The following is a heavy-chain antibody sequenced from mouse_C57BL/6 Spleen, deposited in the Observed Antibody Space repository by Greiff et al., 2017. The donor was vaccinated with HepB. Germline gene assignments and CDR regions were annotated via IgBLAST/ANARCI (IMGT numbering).Heavy chain of an antibody. CDR2: IDPSDSYT. CDR3: ARNYGSLYYAMDY. CDR1: GYTFTSYW. J-gene: IGHJ4*01. Sequence: VQLQQPGAELVKPGASVKLSCKASGYTFTSYWMQWVKQRPGQGLEWIGEIDPSDSYTNYNQKFKGKATLTVDTSSSTAYMQLSSLTSEDSAVYYCARNYGSLYYAMDYWGQGTSVTVSS. V-gene: IGHV1-50*01. D-gene: IGHD1-1*01.